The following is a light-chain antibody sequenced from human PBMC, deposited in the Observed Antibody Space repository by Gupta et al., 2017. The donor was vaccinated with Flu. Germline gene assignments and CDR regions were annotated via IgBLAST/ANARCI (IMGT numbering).Light chain of an antibody. CDR3: QQYNNGPPWT. CDR1: QSVSSN. Sequence: ATLSVSPGERATLSCRASQSVSSNLAWYQQKPGQAPRLLIYGASTRATGIPARFSGSGSGTEFTLTISSLQSEDFAVYYCQQYNNGPPWTFGQGTKVEIK. V-gene: IGKV3-15*01. CDR2: GAS. J-gene: IGKJ1*01.